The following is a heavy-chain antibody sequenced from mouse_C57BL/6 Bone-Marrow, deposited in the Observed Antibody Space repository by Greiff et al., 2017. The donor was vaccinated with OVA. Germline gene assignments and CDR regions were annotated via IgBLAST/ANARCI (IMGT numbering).Heavy chain of an antibody. CDR2: INPSNGGT. V-gene: IGHV1-53*01. CDR1: GYTFTSYW. CDR3: ARNGYGSSYSVDY. D-gene: IGHD1-1*01. J-gene: IGHJ2*01. Sequence: QVQLQQPGTELVKPGASVKLSCKASGYTFTSYWMHWVKQRPGQGLEWIGNINPSNGGTNYNEKFKSKATLTVDKSYSTAYMQLSSLTSEDSSVYYCARNGYGSSYSVDYWGQGTTLTVSS.